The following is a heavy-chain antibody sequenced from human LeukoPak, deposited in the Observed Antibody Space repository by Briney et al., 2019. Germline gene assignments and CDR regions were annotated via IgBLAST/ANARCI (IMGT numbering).Heavy chain of an antibody. CDR3: ARPHKSDTAMVTFDY. V-gene: IGHV3-13*03. CDR2: IGTAGDT. J-gene: IGHJ4*02. D-gene: IGHD5-18*01. Sequence: LAGGSLRLSCAACGFTFSSYDMHWVRQATGKGLEWVSAIGTAGDTYYPGSVKGQFTISRENAKNSLYLQMNSLRAGDTAVYYCARPHKSDTAMVTFDYWGQGTLVTVSS. CDR1: GFTFSSYD.